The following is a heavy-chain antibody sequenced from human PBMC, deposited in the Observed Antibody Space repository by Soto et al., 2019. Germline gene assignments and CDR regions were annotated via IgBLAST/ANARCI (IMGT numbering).Heavy chain of an antibody. D-gene: IGHD5-12*01. Sequence: PSETLSLTCTVSGGSISSYYWSWIRQPPGKGLEWIGYIYYSGSTYYNPSLKSRVTISVDTSKNQFSLKLSSVTAADTAVYYCARGVYRDGYKNWGQGTLVTVSS. CDR1: GGSISSYY. J-gene: IGHJ4*02. CDR3: ARGVYRDGYKN. V-gene: IGHV4-59*01. CDR2: IYYSGST.